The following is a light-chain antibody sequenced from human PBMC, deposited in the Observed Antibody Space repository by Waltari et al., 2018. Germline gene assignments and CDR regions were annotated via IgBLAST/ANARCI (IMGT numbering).Light chain of an antibody. CDR2: DVS. CDR3: ASYTSSITLPYF. Sequence: QSALTKPASVSGSPGQSITISCTGTSSDVGAYNYVSWYPQFPGKAPQLIIYDVSNRPSGVSKRFSGSKFANTASLTLSGLQAEDEAVYYCASYTSSITLPYFFAAGTKVTV. V-gene: IGLV2-14*03. J-gene: IGLJ1*01. CDR1: SSDVGAYNY.